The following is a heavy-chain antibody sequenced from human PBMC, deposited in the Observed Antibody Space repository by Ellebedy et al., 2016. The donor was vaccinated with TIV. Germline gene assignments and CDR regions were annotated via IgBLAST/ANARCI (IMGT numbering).Heavy chain of an antibody. CDR3: ARTPYDILTGSRSYFDS. CDR1: GYTFTGYF. Sequence: ASVKVSCKTSGYTFTGYFMHWVRQPPGQGLERMGWINPNSGGTNYAQKFQGRVTMTRDTSISTAYMELSRLRSDDTAVYYCARTPYDILTGSRSYFDSWGQGTLVTVSS. D-gene: IGHD3-9*01. CDR2: INPNSGGT. J-gene: IGHJ4*02. V-gene: IGHV1-2*02.